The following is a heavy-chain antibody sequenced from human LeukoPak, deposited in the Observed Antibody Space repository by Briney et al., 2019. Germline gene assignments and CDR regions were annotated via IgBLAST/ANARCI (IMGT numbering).Heavy chain of an antibody. CDR3: ARGEARLPKTPFDY. J-gene: IGHJ4*02. CDR1: GGSVSSVNDY. D-gene: IGHD6-25*01. Sequence: SETLSLTCTVSGGSVSSVNDYWGWIRQPPGKGLEWIGNIYYGGNTNYNPSLKGRVTISIDTSSNQFSLKLTSVTAADTAVYYCARGEARLPKTPFDYWGQGTLVTVSS. V-gene: IGHV4-39*07. CDR2: IYYGGNT.